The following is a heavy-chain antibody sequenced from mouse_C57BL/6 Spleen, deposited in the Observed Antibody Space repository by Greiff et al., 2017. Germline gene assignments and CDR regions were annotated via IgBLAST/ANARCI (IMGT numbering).Heavy chain of an antibody. D-gene: IGHD2-12*01. CDR2: INPSTGGT. Sequence: VQLQQSGPELVKPGASVKISCKASGYSFTGYYMNWVKQSPEKSLEWIGEINPSTGGTTYNQKFKAKATLTVDKSSSTAYMQRKSLTSEDSAVYYCARAFYDGGYAMDYWGQGTSVTVSS. V-gene: IGHV1-42*01. CDR1: GYSFTGYY. J-gene: IGHJ4*01. CDR3: ARAFYDGGYAMDY.